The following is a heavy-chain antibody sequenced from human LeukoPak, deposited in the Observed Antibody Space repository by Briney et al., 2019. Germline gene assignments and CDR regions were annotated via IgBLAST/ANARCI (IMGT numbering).Heavy chain of an antibody. Sequence: PGGSLRLSCVASGFTFGSYSMNWVRQTPGKGLEWVASMSGGGDSDYYADSVKGRFTVSRDKSKNTLYVQMNSLRADDTAVYYCTKDASYARENDNSGFFIDWGQGTLVTVSS. D-gene: IGHD3-22*01. CDR1: GFTFGSYS. V-gene: IGHV3-23*01. CDR2: MSGGGDSD. J-gene: IGHJ4*02. CDR3: TKDASYARENDNSGFFID.